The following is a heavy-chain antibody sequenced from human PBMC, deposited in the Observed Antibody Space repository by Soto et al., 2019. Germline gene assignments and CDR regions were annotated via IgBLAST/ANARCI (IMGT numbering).Heavy chain of an antibody. CDR1: GFSVSDNY. J-gene: IGHJ6*02. D-gene: IGHD2-2*01. CDR2: LYRGGSS. CDR3: ARCIVVVPPAVRFYYGMDV. Sequence: EVQLVETGGGLIQPGVSLRLSCAASGFSVSDNYMSWVRQAPGKGLEWVSTLYRGGSSYYADPVKGRFTISRDNSNNILYLQMNSLRDEDTDIYYCARCIVVVPPAVRFYYGMDVWGQGTTVTVSS. V-gene: IGHV3-53*02.